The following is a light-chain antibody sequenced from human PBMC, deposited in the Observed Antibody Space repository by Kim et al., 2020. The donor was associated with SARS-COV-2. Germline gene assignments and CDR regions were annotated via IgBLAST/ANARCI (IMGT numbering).Light chain of an antibody. CDR3: CSYADTSYV. J-gene: IGLJ1*01. CDR2: DVS. V-gene: IGLV2-11*01. CDR1: SSDVGAYNY. Sequence: PGQSVTISCTGTSSDVGAYNYVSWYQQSPGKAPQLLIYDVSKRPSGVPDRFSASKSGNMASLTISGLQAEDEADYYCCSYADTSYVFGTGNKVTVL.